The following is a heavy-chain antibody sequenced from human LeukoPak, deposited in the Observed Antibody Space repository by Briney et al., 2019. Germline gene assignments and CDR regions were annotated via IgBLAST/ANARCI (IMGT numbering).Heavy chain of an antibody. CDR3: ARDAGHQLSRRNYYAMDV. V-gene: IGHV4-39*07. CDR2: IYSGGSS. Sequence: SETLSLTCTVSGGSISSSSYYWGWIRQPPGKELEWIGSIYSGGSSYYHPSLKSRVTISVDTSNNQFSLKVNSVTAADTAVYYCARDAGHQLSRRNYYAMDVWGQGTTVTVSS. J-gene: IGHJ6*02. D-gene: IGHD1-1*01. CDR1: GGSISSSSYY.